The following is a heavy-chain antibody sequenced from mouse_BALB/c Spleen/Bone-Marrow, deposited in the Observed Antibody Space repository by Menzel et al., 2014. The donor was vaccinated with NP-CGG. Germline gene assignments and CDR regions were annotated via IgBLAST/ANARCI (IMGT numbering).Heavy chain of an antibody. J-gene: IGHJ2*01. CDR2: IDPANGNT. V-gene: IGHV14-3*02. CDR1: GFNIKDTY. Sequence: EVKLQQSGAELVKPGGSAKLSCTASGFNIKDTYMHWVKQTPEQGLEWIGSIDPANGNTKYDPKFQGKATITADTSSNTAYLQLSSLTSEDTAVYYCARFPYDYGGGDYWGQGTTLTVSS. D-gene: IGHD2-4*01. CDR3: ARFPYDYGGGDY.